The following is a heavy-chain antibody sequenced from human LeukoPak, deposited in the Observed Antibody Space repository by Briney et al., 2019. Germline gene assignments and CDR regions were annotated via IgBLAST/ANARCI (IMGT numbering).Heavy chain of an antibody. CDR1: GFTFSSSE. Sequence: PGGSLRLSCAVSGFTFSSSEMNWVRQAPGKGLEWVSYISSSGTTIYYADSVKGRFTTSRDNAKNSLYLQINSLRAEDTAPYYCATDDHSGGRRFDTWGQGTLVTVSS. V-gene: IGHV3-48*03. D-gene: IGHD6-19*01. CDR3: ATDDHSGGRRFDT. J-gene: IGHJ5*02. CDR2: ISSSGTTI.